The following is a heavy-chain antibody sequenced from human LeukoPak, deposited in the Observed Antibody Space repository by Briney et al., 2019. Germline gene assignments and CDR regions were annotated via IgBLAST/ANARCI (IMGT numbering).Heavy chain of an antibody. CDR1: GFTFRDYW. CDR2: INDDGSTT. V-gene: IGHV3-74*01. Sequence: GGSLRLSCEASGFTFRDYWMHWVRQAPGRGLVWVSRINDDGSTTSYADSVKGRFTISRDNAKNSLYLQMNSLRAEDTAVYYCARDGRSMYYYGSGSCWGQGTLVTVSS. CDR3: ARDGRSMYYYGSGSC. J-gene: IGHJ4*02. D-gene: IGHD3-10*01.